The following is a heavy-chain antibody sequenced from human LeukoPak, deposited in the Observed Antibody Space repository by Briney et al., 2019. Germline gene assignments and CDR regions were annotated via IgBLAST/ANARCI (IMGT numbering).Heavy chain of an antibody. V-gene: IGHV4-39*07. CDR1: GGSISSSSYY. D-gene: IGHD2-15*01. Sequence: SETLSLTCTVSGGSISSSSYYWGWLRQPPGKGLEWIGSIYYSGSTYYNPSLKSRVTISVDTSKNQFSLKLSSVTAADTAVYYCARVEGWSHQKYYFDYWGQGTLVTVSS. CDR3: ARVEGWSHQKYYFDY. CDR2: IYYSGST. J-gene: IGHJ4*02.